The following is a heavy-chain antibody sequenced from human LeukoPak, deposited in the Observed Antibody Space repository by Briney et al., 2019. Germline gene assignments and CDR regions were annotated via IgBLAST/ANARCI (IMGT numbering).Heavy chain of an antibody. Sequence: PSETLSLTCTVSGYSISSGYYWDWIRQPPGKGLEWIGSVFRSGSTYYNPSLKSRVTISVDTSKNQFSLKLASVTAADTAVYYCARPLGQYSTSSGLVVWGQGTLVTVSS. CDR2: VFRSGST. D-gene: IGHD6-6*01. CDR3: ARPLGQYSTSSGLVV. J-gene: IGHJ4*02. CDR1: GYSISSGYY. V-gene: IGHV4-38-2*02.